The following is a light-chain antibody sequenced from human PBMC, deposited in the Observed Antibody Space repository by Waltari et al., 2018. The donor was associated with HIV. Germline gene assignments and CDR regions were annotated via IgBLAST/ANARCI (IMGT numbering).Light chain of an antibody. CDR2: GAS. CDR1: EDIGDK. CDR3: QQYSTWPRT. V-gene: IGKV3-15*01. Sequence: MTQSPATLSVSPGETVSFFCGASEDIGDKLAWYQQTRGRAPRLLVSGASSRATGVPARFSGRGSGTEFTLTITGLQSNDSAIYFCQQYSTWPRTFGQGTLV. J-gene: IGKJ1*01.